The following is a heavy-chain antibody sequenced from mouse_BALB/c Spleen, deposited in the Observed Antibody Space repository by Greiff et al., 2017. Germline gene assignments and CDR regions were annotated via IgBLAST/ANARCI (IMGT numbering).Heavy chain of an antibody. CDR3: ARDSNYYGSSSYYYAMDY. CDR1: GFTFTDYY. D-gene: IGHD1-1*01. J-gene: IGHJ4*01. Sequence: EVMLVESGGGLVQPGGSLRLSCATSGFTFTDYYMSWVRQPPGKALEWLGFIRNKANGYTTEYSASVKGRFTISRDNSQSILYLQMNTLRAEDSATYYCARDSNYYGSSSYYYAMDYWGQGTSVTVSS. V-gene: IGHV7-3*02. CDR2: IRNKANGYTT.